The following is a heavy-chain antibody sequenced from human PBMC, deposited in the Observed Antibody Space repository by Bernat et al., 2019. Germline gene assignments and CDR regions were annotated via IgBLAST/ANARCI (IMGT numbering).Heavy chain of an antibody. CDR3: ARVRGGGYSGLFDY. CDR1: GFTFSSYS. D-gene: IGHD1-26*01. Sequence: EVQLVESGGGLVKPGGSLRLSCAASGFTFSSYSMNWVRQAPGKGLEWVSSISSSSSNIYYADSVKGRFTISRDNAKNSLYLQMNSLRAEDTAVYYCARVRGGGYSGLFDYWGQGTLVTVSS. J-gene: IGHJ4*02. CDR2: ISSSSSNI. V-gene: IGHV3-21*01.